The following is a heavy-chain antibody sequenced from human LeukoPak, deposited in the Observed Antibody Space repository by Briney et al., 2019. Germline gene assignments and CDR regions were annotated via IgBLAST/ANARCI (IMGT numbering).Heavy chain of an antibody. V-gene: IGHV4-59*01. CDR3: ARHGTSGTNLNWFDP. CDR1: GGSISSFY. Sequence: SETLSLTCTVSGGSISSFYWSWIRQPPGKGLEWIGYIYYSGSTNYNPSLKSRVTISVDTSKNQFSLKLSSVTAADTAVYYCARHGTSGTNLNWFDPWGQGALVTVSS. J-gene: IGHJ5*02. D-gene: IGHD1-1*01. CDR2: IYYSGST.